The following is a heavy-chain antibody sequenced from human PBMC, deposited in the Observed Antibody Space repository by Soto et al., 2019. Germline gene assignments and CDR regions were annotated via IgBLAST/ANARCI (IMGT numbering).Heavy chain of an antibody. CDR3: ARAAKDFLDYWSGTTHYGIDV. CDR1: GGSISDYY. CDR2: IYNRGSTNY. Sequence: SETLSLTCSVSGGSISDYYWTWVRQPPGKALELIGYIYNRGSTNYNYNPSLQSRVTISLDRFKNQFSLRLSSVTAADTAVYFCARAAKDFLDYWSGTTHYGIDVWGQGTTVTVSS. V-gene: IGHV4-59*01. J-gene: IGHJ6*02. D-gene: IGHD3-3*01.